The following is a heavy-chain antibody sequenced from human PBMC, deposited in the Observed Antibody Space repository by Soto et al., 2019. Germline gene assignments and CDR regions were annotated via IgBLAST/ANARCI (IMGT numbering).Heavy chain of an antibody. V-gene: IGHV1-18*01. CDR2: ISAYDGYT. CDR3: ARGGFYDSSGARNYYYYGMNV. J-gene: IGHJ6*02. Sequence: ASVKVSCKASGYSFTSYGINWVRQAPGQGLEWLGWISAYDGYTNYAQILQGRVSMTTDTSTKTAYMELRSLRSDDTAMYYCARGGFYDSSGARNYYYYGMNVWGQGTTVTVSS. CDR1: GYSFTSYG. D-gene: IGHD3-22*01.